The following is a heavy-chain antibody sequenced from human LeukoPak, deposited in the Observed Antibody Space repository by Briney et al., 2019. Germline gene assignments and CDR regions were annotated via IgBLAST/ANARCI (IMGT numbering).Heavy chain of an antibody. CDR1: GASISSSGYY. D-gene: IGHD2-21*02. CDR3: ARTHIVVVTAITEYWYFDL. V-gene: IGHV4-39*07. J-gene: IGHJ2*01. Sequence: PSETLSLTCTVSGASISSSGYYWGWIRQPPGKGLEWIGSIYYSGTTYYNPSLKSRVTISVDTSKNQFSLKLSSVTAADTAVYYCARTHIVVVTAITEYWYFDLWGRGTLVTVSS. CDR2: IYYSGTT.